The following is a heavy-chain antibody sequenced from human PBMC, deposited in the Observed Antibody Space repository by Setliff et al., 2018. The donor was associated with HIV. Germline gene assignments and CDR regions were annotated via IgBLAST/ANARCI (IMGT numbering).Heavy chain of an antibody. CDR3: ARAPVGLTVWFGETQNWFGP. V-gene: IGHV1-18*01. Sequence: ASVKVSCKASGYTFSSYGITWVRQAPGQGLEWMGWISAYNGNTNYAQKLQGRVTMTTDTSTSTAYMELRSLRSDDTAVYYCARAPVGLTVWFGETQNWFGPWGQGTLVTVSS. J-gene: IGHJ5*02. D-gene: IGHD3-10*01. CDR2: ISAYNGNT. CDR1: GYTFSSYG.